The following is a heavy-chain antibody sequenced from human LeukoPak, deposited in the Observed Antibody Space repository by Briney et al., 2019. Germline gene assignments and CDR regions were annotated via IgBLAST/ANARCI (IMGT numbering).Heavy chain of an antibody. CDR1: GFTVSSYE. CDR2: ISSSGSTI. V-gene: IGHV3-48*03. D-gene: IGHD3-10*01. Sequence: PGGSLRLSCAASGFTVSSYEMNWVRQAPGKGLEWVSYISSSGSTIYYADSVKGRFTISRDNAKNSLYLQMNSLRAEDTAVYYCATLWFGYAYWGQGTLVTVSS. J-gene: IGHJ4*02. CDR3: ATLWFGYAY.